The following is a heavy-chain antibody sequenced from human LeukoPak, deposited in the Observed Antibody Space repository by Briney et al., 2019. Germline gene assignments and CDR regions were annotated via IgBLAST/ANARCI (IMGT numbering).Heavy chain of an antibody. CDR3: AREGTHYGMDV. D-gene: IGHD1-7*01. V-gene: IGHV3-33*01. J-gene: IGHJ6*04. CDR1: GFTFSSYG. CDR2: IWYDGSNK. Sequence: GGSLRLSCAASGFTFSSYGMHWVRQAPGKGLEWVAVIWYDGSNKYYADSVKGRFTISRDNSKNTLYLQMNSLRAEDTAVYCCAREGTHYGMDVWGKGTTVTVSS.